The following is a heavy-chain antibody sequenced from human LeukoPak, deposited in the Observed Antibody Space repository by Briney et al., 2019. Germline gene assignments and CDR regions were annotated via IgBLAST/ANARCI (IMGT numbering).Heavy chain of an antibody. V-gene: IGHV4-39*01. J-gene: IGHJ4*02. D-gene: IGHD1-26*01. CDR1: GGSISSSSYY. CDR2: IYYSGST. Sequence: SETLSLTCTVSGGSISSSSYYWGWIRQPPGKGLEWIGSIYYSGSTYYNPSLKSRVTISVDTFKNQFSLKLSSVTAADTAVYYRARQAREMVGATLDYWGQGTLVTVSS. CDR3: ARQAREMVGATLDY.